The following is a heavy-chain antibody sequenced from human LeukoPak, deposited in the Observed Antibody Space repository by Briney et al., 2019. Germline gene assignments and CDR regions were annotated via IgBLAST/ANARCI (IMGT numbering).Heavy chain of an antibody. V-gene: IGHV3-23*01. Sequence: GGSLSLSCAATGFNSSSNAMNWVGEAAGQRVSWVPAISGSGGSTYYADYVKGRFTISRDNSKNTLYLQMISLRAEDTAVYYCAKAGQGISHYFDYWGQGTLVTVSS. CDR3: AKAGQGISHYFDY. CDR2: ISGSGGST. CDR1: GFNSSSNA. J-gene: IGHJ4*02. D-gene: IGHD6-13*01.